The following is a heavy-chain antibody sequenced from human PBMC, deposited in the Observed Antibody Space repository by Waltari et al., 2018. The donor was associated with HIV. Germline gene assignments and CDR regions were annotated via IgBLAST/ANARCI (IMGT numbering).Heavy chain of an antibody. J-gene: IGHJ6*02. V-gene: IGHV3-7*01. CDR2: IKPDGSET. CDR1: GFILSCYW. D-gene: IGHD3-10*01. Sequence: EVLLVESGGGLVQPGGSLRLPCGTSGFILSCYWMSWVRQAPGQGLEWLANIKPDGSETYYVDSVKGRFTISRDNAKNSVYLQMDSLRVEDTALYFCARDTGSQYYYYGMDVWGQGTMVSVS. CDR3: ARDTGSQYYYYGMDV.